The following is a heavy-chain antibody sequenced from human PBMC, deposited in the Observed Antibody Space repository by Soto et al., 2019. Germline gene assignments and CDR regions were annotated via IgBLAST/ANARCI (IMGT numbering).Heavy chain of an antibody. CDR3: TIHRAAGNDY. D-gene: IGHD6-13*01. Sequence: EVQLVESGGGLVQPGGSLKLSCAASGFTFSGSAMHWVRQASGKGLEWVGRIRSKANSYATAYAASVKGRFTISRDDSKNTAYLQMNSLKTEDTAVYSCTIHRAAGNDYWGQGTMVTVSS. CDR2: IRSKANSYAT. V-gene: IGHV3-73*01. CDR1: GFTFSGSA. J-gene: IGHJ4*02.